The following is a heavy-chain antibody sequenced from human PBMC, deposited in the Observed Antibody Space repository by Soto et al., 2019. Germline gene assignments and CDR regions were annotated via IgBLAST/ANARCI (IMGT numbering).Heavy chain of an antibody. CDR1: GFTIDYYW. Sequence: EVQLGESGGGLVQPGESLRLSCAASGFTIDYYWMHWVRQAPGKGLVWVSRVHSDGTTTTYADSVKGRFTISRDNARNTVSLQMSSLRAEDTAIYYCARGNRGGFDLWGHGTVVTVSS. CDR3: ARGNRGGFDL. D-gene: IGHD1-1*01. V-gene: IGHV3-74*01. J-gene: IGHJ3*01. CDR2: VHSDGTTT.